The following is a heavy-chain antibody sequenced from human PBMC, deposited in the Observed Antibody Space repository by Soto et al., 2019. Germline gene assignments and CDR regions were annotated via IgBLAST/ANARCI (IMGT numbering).Heavy chain of an antibody. CDR1: GFTFSDHY. V-gene: IGHV3-72*01. J-gene: IGHJ4*02. CDR2: TRNKANSYTT. CDR3: ARVAVGKYYFDY. D-gene: IGHD2-15*01. Sequence: GGSLRLSCAASGFTFSDHYMDWVRQAPGKGLEWVGRTRNKANSYTTEYAASVKGRFTISRDDSKNSLYLQMNSLKTEDTAVYYCARVAVGKYYFDYWGQGT.